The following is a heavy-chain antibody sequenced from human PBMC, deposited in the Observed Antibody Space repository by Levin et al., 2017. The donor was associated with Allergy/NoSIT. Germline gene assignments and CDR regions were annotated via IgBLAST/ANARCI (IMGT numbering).Heavy chain of an antibody. J-gene: IGHJ4*02. CDR3: ARLPHEWAFHY. CDR2: IKQDGSEK. Sequence: GGSLRLSCAASGFTFSTYWMTWVRQAPGKGLEWVANIKQDGSEKYYVDSVKGRFTISRDNAKNSMYLQMNSLRAEDTAVYYCARLPHEWAFHYWGQGALVTVSS. V-gene: IGHV3-7*04. D-gene: IGHD2-8*01. CDR1: GFTFSTYW.